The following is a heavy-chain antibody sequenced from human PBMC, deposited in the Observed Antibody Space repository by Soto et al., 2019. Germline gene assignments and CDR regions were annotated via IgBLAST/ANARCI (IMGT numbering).Heavy chain of an antibody. D-gene: IGHD6-13*01. CDR3: AKDQAAAGTISRYFQH. V-gene: IGHV3-23*01. J-gene: IGHJ1*01. Sequence: EVQLLESGGGLVQPEGSLRLSCAASGFSFSTYAMSWVRQAPGKGLEWGSGISGSGGTTYYADSVKGRFTISRDNSKNTLYLQVNSLRVEDTAVYYCAKDQAAAGTISRYFQHWGQGTLVTVSS. CDR1: GFSFSTYA. CDR2: ISGSGGTT.